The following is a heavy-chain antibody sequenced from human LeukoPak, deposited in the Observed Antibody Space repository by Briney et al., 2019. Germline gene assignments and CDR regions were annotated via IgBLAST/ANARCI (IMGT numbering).Heavy chain of an antibody. CDR2: ISSSGSTI. Sequence: PGGSLRLSCAASGFTFSSYEMNWVRQAPGKGLEWVSYISSSGSTIYYADSVKGRFTISRDNAKNSLYLQMNSLRAEDTAVYYCATYPDRIAVADYWGQGTLVTVSS. J-gene: IGHJ4*02. CDR3: ATYPDRIAVADY. D-gene: IGHD6-19*01. CDR1: GFTFSSYE. V-gene: IGHV3-48*03.